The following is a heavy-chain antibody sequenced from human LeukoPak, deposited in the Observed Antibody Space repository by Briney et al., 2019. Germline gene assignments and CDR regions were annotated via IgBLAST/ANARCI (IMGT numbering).Heavy chain of an antibody. V-gene: IGHV3-23*01. CDR3: AKAQAKSSYYQNWFDP. D-gene: IGHD2-8*01. J-gene: IGHJ5*02. CDR1: GFTFSSYA. CDR2: ISGSGGST. Sequence: PGGSLRLSCAASGFTFSSYAMSWVRQAPGKGLEWVSAISGSGGSTYYADSVKGRFTISRDNSKNTLYLQMNSLRAEDTAVYYCAKAQAKSSYYQNWFDPWGQGTLVTVSS.